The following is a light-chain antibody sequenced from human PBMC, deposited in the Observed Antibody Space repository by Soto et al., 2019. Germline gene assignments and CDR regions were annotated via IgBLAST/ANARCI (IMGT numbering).Light chain of an antibody. Sequence: EIVLTQSPATLSSFPGDRVTLSCRASQYINTRLAWYQHRPGQAPRLLIYQTSIRAAGIPARFSGSGSGTDFTLTISSLEPEDFAVYYCQQRHMWPITFGQGTRLEIK. J-gene: IGKJ5*01. CDR1: QYINTR. V-gene: IGKV3-11*01. CDR2: QTS. CDR3: QQRHMWPIT.